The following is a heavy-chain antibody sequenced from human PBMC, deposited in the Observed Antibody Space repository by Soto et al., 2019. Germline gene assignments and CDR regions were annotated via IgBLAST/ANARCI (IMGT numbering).Heavy chain of an antibody. CDR1: GFTFSSYS. D-gene: IGHD6-6*01. V-gene: IGHV3-21*01. CDR3: ARVGGQIVPGFDY. J-gene: IGHJ4*02. Sequence: EVQLVESGGGLVKPGGSLRLSCAASGFTFSSYSMNWVRQAPGKGLEWVSSISSSSSYIYYADSVKGRFTISRDNAKNSRYLQMNSLRAEDTAVYYCARVGGQIVPGFDYWGQGTLVTVSS. CDR2: ISSSSSYI.